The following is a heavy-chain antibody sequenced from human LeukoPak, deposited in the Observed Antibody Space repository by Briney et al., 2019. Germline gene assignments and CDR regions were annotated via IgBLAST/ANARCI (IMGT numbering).Heavy chain of an antibody. CDR2: IYYSGGT. D-gene: IGHD3-22*01. CDR1: GGSISDYY. J-gene: IGHJ4*02. CDR3: ATYRSTSGYVDS. V-gene: IGHV4-59*01. Sequence: PSETLSLTCTVSGGSISDYYWSWIRQPPGKGLEWIGYIYYSGGTSYNPSLKSRVTISVDMSTNQFSLKVTSVTAADTAVYYCATYRSTSGYVDSWGQGTLVTVSS.